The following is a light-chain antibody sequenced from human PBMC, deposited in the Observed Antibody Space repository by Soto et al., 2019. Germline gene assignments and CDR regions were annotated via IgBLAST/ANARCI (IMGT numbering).Light chain of an antibody. CDR2: EGS. V-gene: IGLV2-23*01. J-gene: IGLJ2*01. Sequence: QSALTQPASVSGSPGQAITISCTGTSSDVGSYNLVSWYQQHPGKAPKLMIYEGSKRPSGVSNRFSGCKSGNTASLTSSGLQAEDEAEYYCCSYAGSSTWVFGGGSQVTVL. CDR1: SSDVGSYNL. CDR3: CSYAGSSTWV.